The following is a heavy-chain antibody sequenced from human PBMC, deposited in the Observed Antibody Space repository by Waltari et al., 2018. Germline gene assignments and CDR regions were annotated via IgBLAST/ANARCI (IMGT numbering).Heavy chain of an antibody. D-gene: IGHD6-13*01. CDR3: ARGQQLVRSWFDP. CDR1: GFTFSSYA. J-gene: IGHJ5*02. V-gene: IGHV3-30-3*01. CDR2: ISYDGSNK. Sequence: QVQLVESGGGVVQPGRSLRLSCAASGFTFSSYAMHWVRPAPGKGLEWVAVISYDGSNKYYADSVKGRFTISRDNSKNTLYLQMNSLRAEDTAVYYCARGQQLVRSWFDPWGQGTLVTVSS.